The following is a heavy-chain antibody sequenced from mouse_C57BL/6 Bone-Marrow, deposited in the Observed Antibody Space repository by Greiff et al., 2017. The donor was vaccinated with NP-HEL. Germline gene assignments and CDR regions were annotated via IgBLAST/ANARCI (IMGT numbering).Heavy chain of an antibody. V-gene: IGHV1-61*01. D-gene: IGHD2-5*01. CDR2: ISPSDSES. CDR3: ARQGYSNYGDRYYFDY. J-gene: IGHJ2*01. Sequence: QVQLQQPGAELVRPGSSVKLSCKASGYTFTSYWMDWVKQRPGQGLEWIGNISPSDSESHSNQKFTDKATLTVDKSSSTAYMQLSSLTSEDSAVYYCARQGYSNYGDRYYFDYWGQGTTLTVSS. CDR1: GYTFTSYW.